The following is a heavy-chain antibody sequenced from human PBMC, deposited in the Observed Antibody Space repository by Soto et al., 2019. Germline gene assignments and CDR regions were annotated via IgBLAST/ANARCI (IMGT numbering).Heavy chain of an antibody. CDR3: SRQGRQWLALTY. J-gene: IGHJ4*02. V-gene: IGHV3-7*01. D-gene: IGHD6-19*01. CDR2: IKQDGSEK. CDR1: GFTFSSYW. Sequence: EVQLVESGGGLVQPGGSLRLSCAASGFTFSSYWMSWVRQAPGKGLEWVANIKQDGSEKYHVDSVKGRFTISRDNAKNSLYLQMNSLGAEATAVYFCSRQGRQWLALTYWGQGTLVTVAS.